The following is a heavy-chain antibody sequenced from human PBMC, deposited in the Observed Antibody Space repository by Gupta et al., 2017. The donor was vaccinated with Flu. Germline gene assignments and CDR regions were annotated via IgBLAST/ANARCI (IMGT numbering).Heavy chain of an antibody. Sequence: EVQLVESGGGLVQPGGSLRLSCAASGFIFSSFEMNWVRQAPGKGLEWVSYITDRGSTIYYADSVKGRFTISRDNVKNSLYLQMNSLRAEDTAIYYCARDPGASYFGAFDIWGQGTMVTVSS. V-gene: IGHV3-48*03. CDR3: ARDPGASYFGAFDI. CDR1: GFIFSSFE. D-gene: IGHD1-26*01. CDR2: ITDRGSTI. J-gene: IGHJ3*02.